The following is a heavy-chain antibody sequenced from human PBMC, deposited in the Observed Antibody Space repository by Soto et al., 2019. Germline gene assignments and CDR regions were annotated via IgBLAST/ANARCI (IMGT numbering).Heavy chain of an antibody. CDR2: IYYSGST. D-gene: IGHD4-17*01. Sequence: PSETLSLTCTVSGGSISSYYWSWIRQPPGKGLEWIGYIYYSGSTNYNPSLKNRVNISEDTSKNQFTLKMSSVTAADTAVYYCARVYGDYLDYWGQGTLVTVS. V-gene: IGHV4-59*01. CDR3: ARVYGDYLDY. J-gene: IGHJ4*02. CDR1: GGSISSYY.